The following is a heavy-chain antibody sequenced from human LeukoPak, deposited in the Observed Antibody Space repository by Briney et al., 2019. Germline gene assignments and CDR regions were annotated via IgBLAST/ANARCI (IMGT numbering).Heavy chain of an antibody. V-gene: IGHV3-11*01. D-gene: IGHD6-6*01. J-gene: IGHJ6*02. CDR2: ISSSGSTI. CDR1: GFSFSDYY. CDR3: AKGGSPSGPYYYGMDV. Sequence: GGSLRLSCAASGFSFSDYYMSWIRQAPGKGLEWVSYISSSGSTIYYAGSVKGRFTISRDNSKNTVYLQMNSLRAEDTAVYYCAKGGSPSGPYYYGMDVWGQGTTVTVSS.